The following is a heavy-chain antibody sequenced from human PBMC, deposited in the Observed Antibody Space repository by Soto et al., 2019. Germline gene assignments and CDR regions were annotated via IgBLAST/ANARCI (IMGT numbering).Heavy chain of an antibody. V-gene: IGHV3-23*01. CDR3: AKFGGSGTYLHFDY. J-gene: IGHJ4*02. Sequence: PGGSLRLSCAASGFPFINFAVNWVRQSPGKGLEWVSSISGSGGRTWYADSVRGRFTISRDNSKNTLYLQMNSLRAEDTAVYYCAKFGGSGTYLHFDYWGQGALVTVSS. D-gene: IGHD3-10*01. CDR1: GFPFINFA. CDR2: ISGSGGRT.